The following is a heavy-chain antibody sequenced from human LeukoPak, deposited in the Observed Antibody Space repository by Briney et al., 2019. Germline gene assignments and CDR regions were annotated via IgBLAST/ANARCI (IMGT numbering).Heavy chain of an antibody. Sequence: GGSLRLSCAASGFTFSSNAMSWVRQAPGKGLEWVSAISGSGGSTYYADSVKGRFTISRDNSKNTLYLQMNSLRAEDTAVYYCAKDLPRITMVRGVTYGMDVWGQGTTVTVSS. CDR3: AKDLPRITMVRGVTYGMDV. D-gene: IGHD3-10*01. J-gene: IGHJ6*02. CDR2: ISGSGGST. CDR1: GFTFSSNA. V-gene: IGHV3-23*01.